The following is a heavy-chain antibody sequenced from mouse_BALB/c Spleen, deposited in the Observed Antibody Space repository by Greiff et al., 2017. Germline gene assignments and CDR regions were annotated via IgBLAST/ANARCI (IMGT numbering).Heavy chain of an antibody. CDR2: ISYSGST. V-gene: IGHV3-8*02. CDR3: ARYGGSSAYAMDY. D-gene: IGHD1-1*01. CDR1: GDSITSGY. Sequence: EVQLVESGPSLVKPSQTLSLTCSVTGDSITSGYWNWIRKFPGNKLEYMGYISYSGSTYYNPSLKSRISITRDTSKNQYYLQLNAGTTEDTATYYCARYGGSSAYAMDYWGQGTSVTVSS. J-gene: IGHJ4*01.